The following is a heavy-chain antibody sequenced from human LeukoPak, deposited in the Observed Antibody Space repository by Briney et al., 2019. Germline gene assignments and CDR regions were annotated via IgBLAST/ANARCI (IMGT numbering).Heavy chain of an antibody. Sequence: PSETLSLTCAVYGGSFSGYYWSWIRQPPGKGLEWIGEINHSGSTNYNPSLKSRVTISVDTSKNQFSLKLSSVTAADTAVYYCAKGALDPVSQDYYYYMDVWGKGTTVTISS. CDR1: GGSFSGYY. V-gene: IGHV4-34*01. CDR3: AKGALDPVSQDYYYYMDV. D-gene: IGHD2/OR15-2a*01. CDR2: INHSGST. J-gene: IGHJ6*03.